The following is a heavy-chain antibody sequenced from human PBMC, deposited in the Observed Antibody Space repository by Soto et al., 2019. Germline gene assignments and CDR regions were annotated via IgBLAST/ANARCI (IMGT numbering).Heavy chain of an antibody. V-gene: IGHV3-30*18. CDR1: GFTFSSYG. CDR2: ISYDGSNK. D-gene: IGHD4-17*01. J-gene: IGHJ4*02. Sequence: PGGSLRLSCAASGFTFSSYGMHWVRQAPGKGLEWVAVISYDGSNKYYADSVKGRFTISRDNSKNTLYLQMNSLRAEDTAVYYCAKSPSTVPPGGFDYWGQGTLVTVSS. CDR3: AKSPSTVPPGGFDY.